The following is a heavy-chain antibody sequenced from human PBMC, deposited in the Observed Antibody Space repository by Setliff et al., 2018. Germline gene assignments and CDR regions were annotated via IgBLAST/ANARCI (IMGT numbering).Heavy chain of an antibody. CDR2: IYSSGST. D-gene: IGHD3-9*01. CDR3: ARGFPRYYDTFDP. Sequence: SETLSLTCTVSGGSISSGDYYWSWISQPPGKGLEWIGYIYSSGSTYYNPSLKSRVSISVDTSKNQFSLKLSSVTAADTAVYYCARGFPRYYDTFDPWGQGTLVTVSS. V-gene: IGHV4-30-4*08. J-gene: IGHJ5*02. CDR1: GGSISSGDYY.